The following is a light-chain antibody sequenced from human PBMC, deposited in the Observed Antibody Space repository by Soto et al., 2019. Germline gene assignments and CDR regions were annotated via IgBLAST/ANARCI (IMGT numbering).Light chain of an antibody. CDR3: QQRSNWPPLT. CDR1: QGIRND. J-gene: IGKJ5*01. V-gene: IGKV1-6*01. CDR2: AAS. Sequence: AIQMTQSPSSLSASVGDRVTITCRASQGIRNDLGWYQQKPGKAPKLLIYAASSLQSGVPSRFSGSGSGTDFTLTISSLQPEDFAVYYCQQRSNWPPLTFGQGTRLEIK.